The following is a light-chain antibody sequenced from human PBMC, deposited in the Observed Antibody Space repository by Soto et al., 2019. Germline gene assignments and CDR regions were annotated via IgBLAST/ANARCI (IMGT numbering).Light chain of an antibody. J-gene: IGLJ1*01. V-gene: IGLV2-14*03. CDR3: SSYTTSNTRQIV. Sequence: QSVLTQPASVSGSPGQSITISCTGTSSDVGGYNYVSWYQHHPGKAPKLLIYDVSNRPSGISNRFSGSKSDNTASLTISGLQPEDEADYYCSSYTTSNTRQIVFGTGTKLTFL. CDR2: DVS. CDR1: SSDVGGYNY.